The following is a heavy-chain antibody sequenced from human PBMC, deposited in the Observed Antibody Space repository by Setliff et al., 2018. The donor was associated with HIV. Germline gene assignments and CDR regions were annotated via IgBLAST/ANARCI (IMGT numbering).Heavy chain of an antibody. CDR1: GDSISSYY. CDR3: ARDRRGYYYGSGSCYMDV. CDR2: IYTSGIT. D-gene: IGHD3-10*01. V-gene: IGHV4-4*08. Sequence: LSLTCTVSGDSISSYYWSWIRQPPGKGLEWIGYIYTSGITDYNLSLKSRVTISGDTSKNQFSLKLSSVTAADTAVYYCARDRRGYYYGSGSCYMDVWGTGTTVTVSS. J-gene: IGHJ6*03.